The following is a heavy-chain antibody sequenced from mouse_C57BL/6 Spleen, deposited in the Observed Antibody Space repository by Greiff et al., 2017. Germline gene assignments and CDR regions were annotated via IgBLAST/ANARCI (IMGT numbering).Heavy chain of an antibody. CDR2: IDPSDSYT. J-gene: IGHJ1*03. CDR3: ARGYGSSGYFDV. Sequence: QVQLQQPGAELVRPGTSVKLSCKASGYTFTSYWMHWVKQRPGQGLEWIGVIDPSDSYTNYNQKFKGKATLTVDTYSSTAYMQLSSLTSEDSALYYCARGYGSSGYFDVWGTGTTVTVSS. CDR1: GYTFTSYW. V-gene: IGHV1-59*01. D-gene: IGHD1-1*01.